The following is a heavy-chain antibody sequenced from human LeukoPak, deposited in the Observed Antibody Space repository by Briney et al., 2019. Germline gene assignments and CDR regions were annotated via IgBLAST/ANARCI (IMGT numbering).Heavy chain of an antibody. CDR1: GFTFSIFA. D-gene: IGHD2/OR15-2a*01. Sequence: GGSLRLSCVASGFTFSIFAMHWVRQAPGKGLEWVAVISYDGSKKFYADSVKGRLTTSRDNSKSTLYLEMNSLRPEDTAVYYCXXXXXXXXFDNSNYCFDSWGQGTLVTVSS. V-gene: IGHV3-30*03. J-gene: IGHJ4*02. CDR2: ISYDGSKK. CDR3: XXXXXXXXFDNSNYCFDS.